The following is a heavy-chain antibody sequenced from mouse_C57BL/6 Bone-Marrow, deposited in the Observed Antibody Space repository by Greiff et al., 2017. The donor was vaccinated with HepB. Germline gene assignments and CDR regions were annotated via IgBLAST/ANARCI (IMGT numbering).Heavy chain of an antibody. V-gene: IGHV1-81*01. J-gene: IGHJ3*01. CDR1: GYTFTSYG. CDR3: SGAWFAF. Sequence: VQRVESGAELARPGASVKLSCKASGYTFTSYGISWVKQRTGQGLEWIGEIYPRSGNTYYNEKFKGKATLTAKKSSSTAYMEVRSLTSEESAGYFGSGAWFAFWGQGNLVTVTA. CDR2: IYPRSGNT. D-gene: IGHD3-1*01.